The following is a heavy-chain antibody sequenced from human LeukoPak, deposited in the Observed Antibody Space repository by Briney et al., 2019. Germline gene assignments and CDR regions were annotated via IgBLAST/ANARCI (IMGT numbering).Heavy chain of an antibody. CDR1: GFTVSINY. Sequence: GGSLRLSCAASGFTVSINYMSWVRQAPGKGLEWVSVIYSGGSTYYADSVKGRFTISRDNSKNTLYLQMNSLRAEDTAVYYCARVHGGNFVDYWGQGTLVTVSS. D-gene: IGHD4-23*01. CDR3: ARVHGGNFVDY. CDR2: IYSGGST. J-gene: IGHJ4*02. V-gene: IGHV3-66*01.